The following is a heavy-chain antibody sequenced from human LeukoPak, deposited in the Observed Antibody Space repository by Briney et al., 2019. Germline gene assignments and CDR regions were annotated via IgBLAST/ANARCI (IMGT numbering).Heavy chain of an antibody. J-gene: IGHJ4*02. D-gene: IGHD4-11*01. Sequence: SETLSLTCTVSGGSISSYYWSWIRQPPGKGLEWIGEINHSGSTNSNPSLKSRVTISVDTSKNQFSLKLTSVTAADTAVYYCAGDYRGSLDYWGQGTLVTVSS. V-gene: IGHV4-34*01. CDR3: AGDYRGSLDY. CDR1: GGSISSYY. CDR2: INHSGST.